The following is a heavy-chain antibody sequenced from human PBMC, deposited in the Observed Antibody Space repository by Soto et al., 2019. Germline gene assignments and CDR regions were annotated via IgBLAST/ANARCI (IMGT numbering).Heavy chain of an antibody. D-gene: IGHD5-12*01. CDR1: GYTFTGYY. J-gene: IGHJ5*02. CDR3: AREANIVATILASQKPFDP. V-gene: IGHV1-2*04. Sequence: ASVKVSCKASGYTFTGYYMHWVRQAPGQGLEWMGWINPNSGGTNYAQKFQGWVTMTRDTSISTAYMELSRLRSDDTAVYYCAREANIVATILASQKPFDPWGQGTLVTVSS. CDR2: INPNSGGT.